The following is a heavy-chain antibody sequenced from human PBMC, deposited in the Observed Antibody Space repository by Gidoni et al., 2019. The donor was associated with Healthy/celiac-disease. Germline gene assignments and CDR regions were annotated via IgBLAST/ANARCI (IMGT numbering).Heavy chain of an antibody. CDR2: IYPGDSDT. V-gene: IGHV5-51*01. J-gene: IGHJ4*02. D-gene: IGHD6-13*01. CDR1: GSSFTSYW. Sequence: EVQLVQSGAAVNKPGESLTLSCQGSGSSFTSYWIGWVRQMPGKGLEWLGIIYPGDSDTRYSPSCKGQVTISADKSIRTAYLQWSSMKASDTAMYYCARHERGIAAAAFDYWGQGTLVTVSS. CDR3: ARHERGIAAAAFDY.